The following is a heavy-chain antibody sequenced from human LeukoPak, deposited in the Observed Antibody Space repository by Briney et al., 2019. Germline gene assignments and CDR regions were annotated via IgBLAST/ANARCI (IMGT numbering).Heavy chain of an antibody. D-gene: IGHD6-19*01. CDR3: ARDFDSAAVAGTRWFDP. CDR2: IRYDGSNK. CDR1: GFTFSSYG. V-gene: IGHV3-30*02. J-gene: IGHJ5*02. Sequence: GGSLRLSCEASGFTFSSYGMRWVRQAPGQGLEWVAFIRYDGSNKYYADTVKGRFTISRDNSKNTLYLQMNSLRAEDTAVYYCARDFDSAAVAGTRWFDPWGQGTLVTVSS.